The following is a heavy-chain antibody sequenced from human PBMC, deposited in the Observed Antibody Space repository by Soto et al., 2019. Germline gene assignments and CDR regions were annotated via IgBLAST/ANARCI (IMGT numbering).Heavy chain of an antibody. CDR1: GGSFTSNNW. Sequence: LSLTCAVSGGSFTSNNWWTWVRQPPGQGLGWIGEIYRTGSTNYNPSLKSRATISLDKSENQFSPKVTSLTAADTAVYYCSSRNPGTSVDYWGQGTLVTVSS. J-gene: IGHJ4*02. CDR2: IYRTGST. D-gene: IGHD1-7*01. CDR3: SSRNPGTSVDY. V-gene: IGHV4-4*02.